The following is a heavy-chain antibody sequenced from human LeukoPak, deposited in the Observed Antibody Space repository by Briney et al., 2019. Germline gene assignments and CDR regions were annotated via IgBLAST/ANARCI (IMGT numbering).Heavy chain of an antibody. Sequence: SETLSLTCAVYGGSFSGYYWSWIRQPPGKGLEWIGEINHSGSTNYNPSLKSRVTISVDTSKNQFSLKLSSVTAADTAVYYCARGNGGQWDLLKTYFDYWGQGTLVTVSS. V-gene: IGHV4-34*01. CDR2: INHSGST. CDR1: GGSFSGYY. CDR3: ARGNGGQWDLLKTYFDY. J-gene: IGHJ4*02. D-gene: IGHD1-26*01.